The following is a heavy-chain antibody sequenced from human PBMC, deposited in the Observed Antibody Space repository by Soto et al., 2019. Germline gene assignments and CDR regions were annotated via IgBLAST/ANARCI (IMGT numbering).Heavy chain of an antibody. CDR2: IYYSGST. V-gene: IGHV4-31*03. J-gene: IGHJ5*02. D-gene: IGHD2-8*01. CDR1: GGSISSGGYY. Sequence: LALTCTVSGGSISSGGYYWSWIRQHPGKGLEWIGYIYYSGSTYYNPSLKSRVTISVDTSKNQFSLKLSSVTAADTAVYYCARGVAPMVYAIRGAWFDPWGQGTLVTVSS. CDR3: ARGVAPMVYAIRGAWFDP.